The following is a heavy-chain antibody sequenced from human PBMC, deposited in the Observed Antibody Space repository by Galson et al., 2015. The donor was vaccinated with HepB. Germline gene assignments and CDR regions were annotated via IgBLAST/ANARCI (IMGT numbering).Heavy chain of an antibody. Sequence: SVKVSCKASGYTFTSYYMHWVRQAPGQGLEWMGIINPSGGSTSYAQRFQGRVTMTRDTSTSTVYMELSSLRSEDTAVYYCARDPHCSGGSCYHENAFDIWGQGTMVTVSS. CDR2: INPSGGST. CDR3: ARDPHCSGGSCYHENAFDI. J-gene: IGHJ3*02. V-gene: IGHV1-46*01. CDR1: GYTFTSYY. D-gene: IGHD2-15*01.